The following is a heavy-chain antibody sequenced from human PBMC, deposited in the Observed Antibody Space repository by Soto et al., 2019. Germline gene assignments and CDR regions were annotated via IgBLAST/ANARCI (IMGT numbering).Heavy chain of an antibody. V-gene: IGHV4-59*08. J-gene: IGHJ3*02. CDR3: ARRYGGAFDI. CDR2: IYYSGST. Sequence: PSETLSLTCTVSGGYISSYYLSWIRQPPGKGLEWIGYIYYSGSTNYNPSLKSRVTISVDTSKNQFSLKLSSVTAADTAVYYCARRYGGAFDIWGQGTMVT. CDR1: GGYISSYY. D-gene: IGHD3-10*01.